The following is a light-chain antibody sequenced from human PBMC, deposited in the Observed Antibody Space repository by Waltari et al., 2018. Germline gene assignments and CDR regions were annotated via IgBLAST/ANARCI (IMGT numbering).Light chain of an antibody. CDR2: LNSGGSH. Sequence: QVVLTQSPSASASLGASVKLTCTLSGGHSGYAIAWHQQQPEKGPRYLMKLNSGGSHTKGDGIPDRFAGSSSGAERYLTISSLQSEDEADYYCQTWGTGIRVFGGGTRLTVL. CDR3: QTWGTGIRV. V-gene: IGLV4-69*01. J-gene: IGLJ3*02. CDR1: GGHSGYA.